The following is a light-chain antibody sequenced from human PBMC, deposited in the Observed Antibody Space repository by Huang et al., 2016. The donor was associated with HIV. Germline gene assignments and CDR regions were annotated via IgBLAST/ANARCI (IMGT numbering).Light chain of an antibody. V-gene: IGKV3-15*01. Sequence: ETVMTQTPATLSVSPGERATLFCRASQSVSSNLAWYQHKPGQAPRLLIYGASTRPTGIPGRFSGSGSGTEFTLTISSLQSEDFAVYYWHQYNNWPPWTFGQGTKVEIK. CDR1: QSVSSN. CDR3: HQYNNWPPWT. J-gene: IGKJ1*01. CDR2: GAS.